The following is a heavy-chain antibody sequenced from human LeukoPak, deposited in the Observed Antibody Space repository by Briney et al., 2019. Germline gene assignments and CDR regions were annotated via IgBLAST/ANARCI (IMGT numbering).Heavy chain of an antibody. J-gene: IGHJ4*02. Sequence: GKGLEWVANINQDGSEKYYVDSVKGRFTISRDNAKNSLYLQMNSLRAEDTAVYYCARDRVWTVLYWGQGTLVSVSS. CDR2: INQDGSEK. V-gene: IGHV3-7*01. D-gene: IGHD6-13*01. CDR3: ARDRVWTVLY.